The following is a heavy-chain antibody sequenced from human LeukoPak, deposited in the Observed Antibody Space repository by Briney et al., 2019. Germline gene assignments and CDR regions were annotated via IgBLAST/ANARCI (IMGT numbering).Heavy chain of an antibody. CDR1: GFVFTDYG. CDR3: ARDREEYGSSWYVAFDI. V-gene: IGHV3-30*02. D-gene: IGHD6-13*01. CDR2: IRYDGSDK. J-gene: IGHJ3*02. Sequence: GGSLRLSCAASGFVFTDYGMHWVRQAPGKGLEWVSFIRYDGSDKYYLDSVKGRFTISRDSSKNTVFLHMSSLRTEDTAVYYCARDREEYGSSWYVAFDIWGQGTMVTVSS.